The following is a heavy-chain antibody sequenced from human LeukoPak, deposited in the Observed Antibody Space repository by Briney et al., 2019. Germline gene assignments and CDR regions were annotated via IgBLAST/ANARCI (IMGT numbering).Heavy chain of an antibody. CDR2: INPNSGGT. Sequence: ASVKVSCKASAYTFTGYYMHWVRQAPGQGLEWMGWINPNSGGTNYAQKFQGRVTMTRDTSISTAYMELSRLRSDDTAVYYCARGSDYEDAFDIWGQGTMVTVSS. J-gene: IGHJ3*02. CDR3: ARGSDYEDAFDI. D-gene: IGHD4-17*01. V-gene: IGHV1-2*02. CDR1: AYTFTGYY.